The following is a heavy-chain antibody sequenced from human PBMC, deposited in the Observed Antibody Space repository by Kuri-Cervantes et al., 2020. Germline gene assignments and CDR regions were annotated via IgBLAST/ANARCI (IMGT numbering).Heavy chain of an antibody. V-gene: IGHV3-30*03. J-gene: IGHJ4*02. D-gene: IGHD4-17*01. CDR3: ASKGITVTTYYFDY. CDR2: ISYDGTME. CDR1: GFTFSAYG. Sequence: GESLKISCAASGFTFSAYGMHWVRQAPGKGLEWLAVISYDGTMESYADSVRGRFTISRDNSKDTVFLQMNSLRAEDTAVYYCASKGITVTTYYFDYWGQGTLVTVSS.